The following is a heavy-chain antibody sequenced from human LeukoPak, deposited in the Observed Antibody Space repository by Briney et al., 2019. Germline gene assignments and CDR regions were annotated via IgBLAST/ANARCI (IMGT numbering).Heavy chain of an antibody. CDR2: INHSGST. V-gene: IGHV4-34*01. J-gene: IGHJ4*02. D-gene: IGHD4-23*01. CDR3: ARHNTTVVTTYFDY. Sequence: SETLSLTCAVYGGSFSGYYWSWIRQPPGKGLEWIGEINHSGSTNYNPSLKSRVTISVDTSKNQFSLKLSSVTAADTAVYYCARHNTTVVTTYFDYWGQGTLVTVSS. CDR1: GGSFSGYY.